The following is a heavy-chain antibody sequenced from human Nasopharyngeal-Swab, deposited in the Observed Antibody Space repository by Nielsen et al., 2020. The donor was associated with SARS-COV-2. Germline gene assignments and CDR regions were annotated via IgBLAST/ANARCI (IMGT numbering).Heavy chain of an antibody. CDR3: ARDQGDF. J-gene: IGHJ4*02. Sequence: GESLKISCAASGFTFSRYWMSWVRQAPGKGLEWVANIKQDGSEKYYVDSVKGRFTISRDNLQNTVHLQMNSLRAEDTAVYYCARDQGDFWGQGSLVTVSS. CDR2: IKQDGSEK. CDR1: GFTFSRYW. V-gene: IGHV3-7*05.